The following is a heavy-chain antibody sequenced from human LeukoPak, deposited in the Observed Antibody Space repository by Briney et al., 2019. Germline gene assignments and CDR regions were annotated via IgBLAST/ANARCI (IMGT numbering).Heavy chain of an antibody. D-gene: IGHD6-19*01. Sequence: GGSLRLSCAASGFTFSNYAMHWVRQAPGKGLEYVSAISYNGGSTYYANSVKGRFTISRDNSKNTLYLQMNSLRAEDTAVYYCAKGASGWYWGQGTLVTVSS. V-gene: IGHV3-64*01. J-gene: IGHJ4*02. CDR3: AKGASGWY. CDR1: GFTFSNYA. CDR2: ISYNGGST.